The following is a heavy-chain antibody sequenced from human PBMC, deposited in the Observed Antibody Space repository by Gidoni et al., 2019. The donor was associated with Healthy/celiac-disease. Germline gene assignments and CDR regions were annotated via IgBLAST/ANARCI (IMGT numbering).Heavy chain of an antibody. J-gene: IGHJ3*02. CDR1: GGSISSSSYY. V-gene: IGHV4-39*01. Sequence: LQLQESGPGLVKPSETLSLDCTVSGGSISSSSYYWGWFRQPPGKGLEWSGSIYYSGSTYYNPSLKSRVTISVDTSKIQFSLKLSSVTAADTAVYYCASGRRCGAFDIWGQGTMVTVSS. CDR2: IYYSGST. CDR3: ASGRRCGAFDI. D-gene: IGHD1-26*01.